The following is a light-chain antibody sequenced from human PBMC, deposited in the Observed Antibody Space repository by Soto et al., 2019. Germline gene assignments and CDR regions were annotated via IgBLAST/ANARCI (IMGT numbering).Light chain of an antibody. CDR3: QQYGSSPALFT. Sequence: EILLTQSPGTLSLSPGERATLSCRASQSVASSYLAWDQQKPGQAPRLLIYGASSRATGIPDRFSGSGSGTEFTLTISRLEPEDFAVYYCQQYGSSPALFTFGPGTKVDIK. J-gene: IGKJ3*01. CDR1: QSVASSY. V-gene: IGKV3-20*01. CDR2: GAS.